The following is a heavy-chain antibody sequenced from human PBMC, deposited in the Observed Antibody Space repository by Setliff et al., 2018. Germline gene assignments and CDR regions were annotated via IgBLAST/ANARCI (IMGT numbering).Heavy chain of an antibody. Sequence: GGSLRLSCTASGFSYSNCWVSWVRQAPGKGLEWLASINPHASEKYYVDSVKGRFTISRDNAKNSLSLQMNNLRTEDTAVYYCARVKPFAMDVWGQGTTVTVSS. V-gene: IGHV3-7*01. CDR3: ARVKPFAMDV. CDR1: GFSYSNCW. J-gene: IGHJ6*02. CDR2: INPHASEK.